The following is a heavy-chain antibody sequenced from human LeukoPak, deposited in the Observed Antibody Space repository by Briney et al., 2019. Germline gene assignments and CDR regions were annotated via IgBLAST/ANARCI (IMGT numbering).Heavy chain of an antibody. CDR3: ASGDILTGYSPEPPGNFDY. CDR2: INPSGGST. V-gene: IGHV1-46*01. Sequence: ASVKVSCKASGYTFTSYYMHWVRQAPGQGLEWMGIINPSGGSTSYAQKFQGRVTMTRDTSTSTVYMEQSSLRSEDTAVYYCASGDILTGYSPEPPGNFDYWGQGTLVTVSS. J-gene: IGHJ4*02. CDR1: GYTFTSYY. D-gene: IGHD3-9*01.